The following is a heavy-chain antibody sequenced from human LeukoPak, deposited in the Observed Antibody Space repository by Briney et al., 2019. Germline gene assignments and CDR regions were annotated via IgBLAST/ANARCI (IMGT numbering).Heavy chain of an antibody. J-gene: IGHJ4*02. CDR3: AKDERWLQGWYFDY. Sequence: GGSLRLSCAASGITFSSHGMHWVRQAPGKGLEWVAFIRNDGTIKYYADSVKGRVTISRDNSKNTLYLQMNSLRAEDTAVYYCAKDERWLQGWYFDYWGQGTLVTVSS. D-gene: IGHD5-24*01. CDR2: IRNDGTIK. CDR1: GITFSSHG. V-gene: IGHV3-30*02.